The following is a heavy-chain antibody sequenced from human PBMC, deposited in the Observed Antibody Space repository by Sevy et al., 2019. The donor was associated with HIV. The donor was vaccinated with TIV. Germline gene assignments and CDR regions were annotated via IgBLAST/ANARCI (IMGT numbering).Heavy chain of an antibody. CDR2: IYPGNSVT. CDR1: GYTFSNYW. D-gene: IGHD2-2*01. J-gene: IGHJ4*02. V-gene: IGHV5-51*01. CDR3: ARYPIVVVPAAEYYFDY. Sequence: GESLKISCKGSGYTFSNYWIGWVRQMPGKGLEWMGVIYPGNSVTRYSPTFQGQVTMSADKSTSTDYLQWGSLKTSDTAIYYCARYPIVVVPAAEYYFDYWGQGTLVTVSS.